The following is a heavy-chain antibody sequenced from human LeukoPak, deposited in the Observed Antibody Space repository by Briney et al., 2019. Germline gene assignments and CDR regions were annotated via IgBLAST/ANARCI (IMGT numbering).Heavy chain of an antibody. J-gene: IGHJ4*02. D-gene: IGHD6-19*01. CDR2: IYYSGST. CDR1: GGSISSSSYY. Sequence: SETLSLTCTVSGGSISSSSYYWGWIRQPPGKGLEWIGSIYYSGSTYYNPSLKSRVTISVDTSKNQFSLKLSSVTAADTAVYFCASRIAVGGGHIDSWGQGTLVTVSS. V-gene: IGHV4-39*01. CDR3: ASRIAVGGGHIDS.